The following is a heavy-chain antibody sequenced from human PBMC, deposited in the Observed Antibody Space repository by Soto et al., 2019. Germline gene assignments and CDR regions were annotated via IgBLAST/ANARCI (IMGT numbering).Heavy chain of an antibody. V-gene: IGHV1-18*01. CDR1: GYTFTSYG. D-gene: IGHD3-22*01. CDR2: INTYNGNT. Sequence: ASVKVSCKASGYTFTSYGISWVRQAPGQGLEWMGCINTYNGNTVYVQKLQGRVTMTTDTSTSTAYMELSRLRSDDTAVYYCARGTYYYDSSGYYYYYGMDVWGQGTTVTVSS. J-gene: IGHJ6*02. CDR3: ARGTYYYDSSGYYYYYGMDV.